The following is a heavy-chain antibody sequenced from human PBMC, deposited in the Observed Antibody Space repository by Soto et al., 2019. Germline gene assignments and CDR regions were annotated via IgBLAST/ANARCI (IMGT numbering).Heavy chain of an antibody. CDR3: AKGDNLGPKTGYAFDP. D-gene: IGHD5-12*01. J-gene: IGHJ5*02. CDR1: GDSVSSNTAS. V-gene: IGHV6-1*01. CDR2: TYFRSKWYN. Sequence: PSQTLSLPCAISGDSVSSNTASWNWIRQSPSRGLEWLGRTYFRSKWYNDYAVSVKSRIIINPDTSNNQFSLQLNSVTPEDTAVYFCAKGDNLGPKTGYAFDPWGQGIMVPVSS.